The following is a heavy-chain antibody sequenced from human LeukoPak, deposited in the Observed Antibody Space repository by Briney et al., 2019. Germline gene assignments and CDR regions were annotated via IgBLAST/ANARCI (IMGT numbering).Heavy chain of an antibody. V-gene: IGHV1-2*02. Sequence: GASVKVSCKASGYTFTSYDINWVRQATGQGLEWMGWINSNSADTNYAQNFQGRVTMTRDTSISTAYMELSRLRSDDTALYYCARIGISARGTNFHHWGQGTLVTVSS. D-gene: IGHD6-13*01. J-gene: IGHJ1*01. CDR2: INSNSADT. CDR3: ARIGISARGTNFHH. CDR1: GYTFTSYD.